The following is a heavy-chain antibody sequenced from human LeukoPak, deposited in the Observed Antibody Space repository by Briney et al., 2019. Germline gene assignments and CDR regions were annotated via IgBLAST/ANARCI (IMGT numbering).Heavy chain of an antibody. CDR3: ARDPLGYEGPFDI. V-gene: IGHV1-69*13. D-gene: IGHD3-16*01. CDR1: GGAFSNYA. J-gene: IGHJ3*02. Sequence: ASVKVSCKASGGAFSNYATSWVRQAPGQGLEWMGGIIPLFRTPNYAQRFLGRVTITADESTNTVFMELRSLTSDDTAVYYCARDPLGYEGPFDIWGRGTMVTVSS. CDR2: IIPLFRTP.